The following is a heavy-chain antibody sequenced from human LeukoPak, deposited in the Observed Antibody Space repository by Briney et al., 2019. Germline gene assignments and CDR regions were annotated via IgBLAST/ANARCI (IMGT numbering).Heavy chain of an antibody. V-gene: IGHV3-23*01. J-gene: IGHJ4*02. CDR1: GFTFSSYD. Sequence: GGSLRLSCAASGFTFSSYDMSWVRQAPGKGLEWVSAISGSGSSTYYADSVKGRFTISRDNSKNTLYLQMNSLRAEDTAVYYCAKTPQGAAAGTGFDYWGQGTLVTVSS. CDR3: AKTPQGAAAGTGFDY. CDR2: ISGSGSST. D-gene: IGHD6-13*01.